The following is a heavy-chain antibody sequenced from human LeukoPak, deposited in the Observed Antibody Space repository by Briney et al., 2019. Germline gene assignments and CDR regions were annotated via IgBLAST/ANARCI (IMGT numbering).Heavy chain of an antibody. D-gene: IGHD6-19*01. J-gene: IGHJ4*02. CDR3: AKQRSSGWDFDY. CDR2: IYYSGST. CDR1: GGSISSGNHY. Sequence: SETLSLTCTVSGGSISSGNHYWSWIRQPPGKGLEWIGYIYYSGSTYYNPSLRSRVTMSVDTSKNQFSLRLSSVTTADTAVYYCAKQRSSGWDFDYWGQGTLITVSS. V-gene: IGHV4-30-4*01.